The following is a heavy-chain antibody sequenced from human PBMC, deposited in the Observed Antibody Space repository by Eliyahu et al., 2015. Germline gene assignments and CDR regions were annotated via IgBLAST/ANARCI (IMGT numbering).Heavy chain of an antibody. CDR1: XFTFSSYW. CDR3: ARDSSSWYEMVDY. J-gene: IGHJ4*02. Sequence: EVQLVESGGGLVQPGGSXXLSCAASXFTFSSYWMSWVRQAPGKGLEWVANIKQDGSEKYYVDSVKGRFTISRDNAKNSLYLQMNSLRAEDTAVYYCARDSSSWYEMVDYWGQGTLVTVSS. D-gene: IGHD6-13*01. V-gene: IGHV3-7*03. CDR2: IKQDGSEK.